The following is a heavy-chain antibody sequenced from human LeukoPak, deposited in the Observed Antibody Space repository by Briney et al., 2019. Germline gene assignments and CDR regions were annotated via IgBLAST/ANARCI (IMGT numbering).Heavy chain of an antibody. D-gene: IGHD6-13*01. V-gene: IGHV3-30*02. CDR1: GFTFSSYG. J-gene: IGHJ4*02. CDR3: AKDRIAAAGYFDY. Sequence: PGGSLRLSCAASGFTFSSYGMHWVRQAPGKGLEWVAFIRYDGSNKYYADSVEGRFTISRDNSKNTLYLQMNSLRAEDTAVYYCAKDRIAAAGYFDYWGQGTLVTVSS. CDR2: IRYDGSNK.